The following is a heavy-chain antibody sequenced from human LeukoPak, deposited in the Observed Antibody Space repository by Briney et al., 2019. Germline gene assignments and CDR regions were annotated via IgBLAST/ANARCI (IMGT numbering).Heavy chain of an antibody. J-gene: IGHJ4*02. CDR1: GGTFSSYA. CDR2: IIPIFGTA. D-gene: IGHD6-19*01. CDR3: ARDPSSSGWPHFDY. V-gene: IGHV1-69*01. Sequence: SVKVSCKASGGTFSSYAISWVRQAPGQGLEWMGGIIPIFGTANYAQKFQGRVTITADESTSTAYMELSSLRSEDTAVYYRARDPSSSGWPHFDYWGQGTLVTVSS.